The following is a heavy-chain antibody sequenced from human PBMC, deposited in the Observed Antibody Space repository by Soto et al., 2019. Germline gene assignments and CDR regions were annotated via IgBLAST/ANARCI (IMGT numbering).Heavy chain of an antibody. Sequence: GASVKVSCKASGYTFTSYAMHWVRQAPGQRLEWMGWINAGNGNTKYSQKFQGRVTITRDTSASTAYMELSSLRSEDTAVYYCARVYDSSGPNNWFDPWGQGTLVTVSS. CDR3: ARVYDSSGPNNWFDP. D-gene: IGHD3-22*01. V-gene: IGHV1-3*01. J-gene: IGHJ5*02. CDR1: GYTFTSYA. CDR2: INAGNGNT.